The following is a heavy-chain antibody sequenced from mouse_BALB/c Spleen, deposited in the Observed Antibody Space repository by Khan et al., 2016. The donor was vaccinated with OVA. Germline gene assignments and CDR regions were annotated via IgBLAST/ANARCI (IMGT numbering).Heavy chain of an antibody. CDR1: GLTFSIYA. J-gene: IGHJ1*01. CDR2: ISTGGST. Sequence: EVELVESGGGLVKPGGSLELSCAASGLTFSIYAMSWVRQTPEKRLEWVASISTGGSTYYVHSVKGRFTISRDNARNMLYMRMSSLMTEDTAMYYCSRGDYHGRGYFDVWGAGTLVTVSS. D-gene: IGHD1-2*01. V-gene: IGHV5-6-5*01. CDR3: SRGDYHGRGYFDV.